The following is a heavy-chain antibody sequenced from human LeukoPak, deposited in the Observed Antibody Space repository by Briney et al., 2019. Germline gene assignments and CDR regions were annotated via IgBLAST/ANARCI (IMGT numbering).Heavy chain of an antibody. V-gene: IGHV1-69*13. J-gene: IGHJ4*02. CDR2: IIPIFGTA. CDR1: GGTFSSYA. Sequence: ASVKVSCKASGGTFSSYAIGWVRPAPGQGLEWMGGIIPIFGTANYAQKFQGRVTITADESTSTAYMELSSLRSEDTAVYYCARGYGSGSYYQPFDYWGQGTLVTVSS. D-gene: IGHD3-10*01. CDR3: ARGYGSGSYYQPFDY.